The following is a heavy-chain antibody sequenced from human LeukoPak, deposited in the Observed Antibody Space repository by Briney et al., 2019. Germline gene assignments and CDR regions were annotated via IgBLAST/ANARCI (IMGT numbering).Heavy chain of an antibody. Sequence: GGSLRLSCAASGFTFTSYSMNWVRQAPGKGLEWVSTISGGGGSTYYADSVKGRFTISRDNSKNTLYLQVNSLRAEDTAVYYCATVFRFGELWGFDHWGQGTLVTVSS. J-gene: IGHJ4*02. CDR2: ISGGGGST. CDR3: ATVFRFGELWGFDH. V-gene: IGHV3-23*01. CDR1: GFTFTSYS. D-gene: IGHD3-10*01.